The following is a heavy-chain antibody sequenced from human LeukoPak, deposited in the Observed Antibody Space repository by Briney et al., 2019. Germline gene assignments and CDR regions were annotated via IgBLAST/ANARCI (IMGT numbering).Heavy chain of an antibody. CDR2: ISSSGSTI. J-gene: IGHJ4*02. Sequence: AGGSLRLSCAASGFTFSSYEMNWVRQAPGKGLEWVSYISSSGSTIYYADSVKGRFTISRDNAKNSLYLQMNSLRAEDTAVYYCARRGRWYSSIPLDYWGQGTLVTVSS. CDR1: GFTFSSYE. V-gene: IGHV3-48*03. D-gene: IGHD6-13*01. CDR3: ARRGRWYSSIPLDY.